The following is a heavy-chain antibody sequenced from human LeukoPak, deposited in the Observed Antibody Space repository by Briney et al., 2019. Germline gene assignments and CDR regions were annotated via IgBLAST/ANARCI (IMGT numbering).Heavy chain of an antibody. CDR1: GYTFTSYD. V-gene: IGHV1-8*01. Sequence: ASVKVSCKASGYTFTSYDINWVRQATGQGLEWMGWMNPNSGNTGYAQKFQGRVTMTRNTSISTAYMELSSLRSEDTAVYYCASVHDNYYDSSDAFDIWGQGTMVTVSS. D-gene: IGHD3-22*01. CDR3: ASVHDNYYDSSDAFDI. CDR2: MNPNSGNT. J-gene: IGHJ3*02.